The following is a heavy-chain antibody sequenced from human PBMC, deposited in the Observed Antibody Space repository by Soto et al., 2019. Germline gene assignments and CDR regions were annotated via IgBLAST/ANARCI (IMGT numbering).Heavy chain of an antibody. CDR2: ISGSGGST. V-gene: IGHV3-23*01. J-gene: IGHJ3*02. CDR1: GVTFSSYA. CDR3: ANTLPTHDAFDI. Sequence: PGGSLRLSCAAAGVTFSSYAVSCVRQAPGKGLEWVSAISGSGGSTYYADSVKGRFTISRDNSKNTLYLQMNSLRAEDTAVYYCANTLPTHDAFDIWGQGTMVTVSS.